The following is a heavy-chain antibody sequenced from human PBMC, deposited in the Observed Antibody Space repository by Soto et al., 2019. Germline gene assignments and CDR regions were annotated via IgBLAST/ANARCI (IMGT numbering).Heavy chain of an antibody. CDR1: GGSISSGDYY. CDR3: ARDLIGDKEV. J-gene: IGHJ4*02. CDR2: IYYSGST. D-gene: IGHD3-16*01. V-gene: IGHV4-30-4*01. Sequence: QVQLQESGPGLVKPSQTLSLTCTVSGGSISSGDYYWSWIRQPPGKGLEWIGYIYYSGSTYYNPSLKRLVIILXDTSKNQFSLKLSSVTAADTAVYYCARDLIGDKEVWGQGTLVTVSS.